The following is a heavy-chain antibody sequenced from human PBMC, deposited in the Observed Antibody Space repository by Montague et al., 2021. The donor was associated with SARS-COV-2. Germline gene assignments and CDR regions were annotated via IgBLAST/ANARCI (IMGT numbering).Heavy chain of an antibody. Sequence: SETLSLTCTVSGGSISGYYWNWIRETPGKGLEWIGYIYYSGTTNYNPSLKSRVTISLDTPKNQFSLNLNSVTAVDTAIYYCARDQAAKISFKGAFDIWGQGRMVTVSS. J-gene: IGHJ3*02. CDR3: ARDQAAKISFKGAFDI. CDR1: GGSISGYY. CDR2: IYYSGTT. V-gene: IGHV4-59*01. D-gene: IGHD3-3*01.